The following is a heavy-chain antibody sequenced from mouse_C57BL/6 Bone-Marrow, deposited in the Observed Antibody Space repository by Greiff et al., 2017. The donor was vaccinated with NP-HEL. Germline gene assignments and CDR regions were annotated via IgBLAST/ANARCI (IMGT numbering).Heavy chain of an antibody. J-gene: IGHJ4*01. CDR1: GYTFTSYG. Sequence: VKLMESGAELARPGASVKLSCKASGYTFTSYGISWVKQRTGQGLEWIGEIYPRSGNTYYNEKFKGKATLTADKSSSTAYMELRSLTSEDSAVYFCARNTRYAMDYWGQGTSVTVSS. V-gene: IGHV1-81*01. CDR2: IYPRSGNT. D-gene: IGHD5-1-1*01. CDR3: ARNTRYAMDY.